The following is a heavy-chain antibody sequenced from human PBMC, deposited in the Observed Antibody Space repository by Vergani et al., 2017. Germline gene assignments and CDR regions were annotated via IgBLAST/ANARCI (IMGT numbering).Heavy chain of an antibody. CDR3: ARPHGDILPPDPRRLDY. Sequence: QVLLVQSGAEVKKPGASVRVACKTPGYTFTNYYIHWVRQAPGQGLEWMGIINPSGGSTTYAQQFQGRLTMTRDTSTSTVYMDLSNLRSEDTAVYYCARPHGDILPPDPRRLDYWGQGTLVTVAS. J-gene: IGHJ4*02. CDR2: INPSGGST. CDR1: GYTFTNYY. V-gene: IGHV1-46*03.